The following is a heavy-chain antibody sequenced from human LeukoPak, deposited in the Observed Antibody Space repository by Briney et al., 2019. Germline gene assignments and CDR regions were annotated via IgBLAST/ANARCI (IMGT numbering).Heavy chain of an antibody. CDR1: GYSFTNYW. Sequence: GESLKISCKGSGYSFTNYWIGWVRQVPGKGLEWMGIMYPGDSETRYSPSFQGQVTISADKSISTAFLQWSSLKASDTAMYYCARPGRATVTRLDYWGQGTLVTVTS. V-gene: IGHV5-51*01. CDR3: ARPGRATVTRLDY. J-gene: IGHJ4*02. D-gene: IGHD4-17*01. CDR2: MYPGDSET.